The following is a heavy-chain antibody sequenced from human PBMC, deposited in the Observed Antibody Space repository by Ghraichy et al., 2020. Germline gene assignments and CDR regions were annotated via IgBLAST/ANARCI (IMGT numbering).Heavy chain of an antibody. D-gene: IGHD5-18*01. J-gene: IGHJ4*02. CDR1: GGSISSGGYY. V-gene: IGHV4-31*03. CDR3: ARVQDKAMVSYFDY. CDR2: IYYSGST. Sequence: SLNISCTVSGGSISSGGYYWSWIRQHPGKGLEWIGYIYYSGSTYYNPSLKSRFTISVDTSKNQFSLKLSSVTAADTAVYYCARVQDKAMVSYFDYWGQGTLVTVSS.